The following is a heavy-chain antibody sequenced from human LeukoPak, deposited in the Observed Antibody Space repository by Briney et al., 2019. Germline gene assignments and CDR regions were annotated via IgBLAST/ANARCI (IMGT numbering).Heavy chain of an antibody. CDR3: VSRDAYKPRYFMDV. Sequence: GGSLRLSCAVSGFTFDIAWMNWVRQAPGEGLEWLGRIKSKNDGAATDYAAPVRGRFTISTDDSKNTLYLQMNSLKTKDAAVYYCVSRDAYKPRYFMDVWGKGTTVTVSS. J-gene: IGHJ6*03. V-gene: IGHV3-15*01. D-gene: IGHD5-24*01. CDR1: GFTFDIAW. CDR2: IKSKNDGAAT.